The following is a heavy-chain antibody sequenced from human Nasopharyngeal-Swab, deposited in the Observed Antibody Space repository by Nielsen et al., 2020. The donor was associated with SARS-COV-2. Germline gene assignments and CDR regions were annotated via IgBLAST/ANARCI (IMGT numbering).Heavy chain of an antibody. D-gene: IGHD6-19*01. V-gene: IGHV3-30-3*01. J-gene: IGHJ4*02. CDR3: ARDFPGYSSGWLNQINYYFDY. CDR1: GFTFSSYA. CDR2: ISYDGSNK. Sequence: GGSLRLSCAASGFTFSSYAMHWVRQAPGKELEWVAVISYDGSNKYYADSVKGRFTISRDNSKNTLYLQMNSLRAEDTAVYYCARDFPGYSSGWLNQINYYFDYWGQGTLVTVSS.